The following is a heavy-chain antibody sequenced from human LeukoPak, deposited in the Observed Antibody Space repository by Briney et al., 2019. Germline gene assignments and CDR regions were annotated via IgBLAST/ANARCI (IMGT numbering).Heavy chain of an antibody. J-gene: IGHJ3*02. CDR3: ARDHAWAFDI. CDR1: GFTFSDYY. V-gene: IGHV3-11*04. Sequence: PGGSLTLSCAASGFTFSDYYMSWIRQAPGKGLEWVSHIPSSSSNILYADSVKGRFTISRDNAKNALYLQIHSLRDEDTAVYYCARDHAWAFDIWGHGKMVEVSS. CDR2: IPSSSSNI.